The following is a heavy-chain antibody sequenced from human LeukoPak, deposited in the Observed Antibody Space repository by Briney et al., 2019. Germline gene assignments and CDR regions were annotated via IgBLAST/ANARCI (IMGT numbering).Heavy chain of an antibody. D-gene: IGHD6-13*01. CDR2: IRSKAYGGTT. J-gene: IGHJ3*02. CDR1: GFTFGDYA. Sequence: GGSLRLSCTASGFTFGDYAMSWFRQAPGKGLEWVGFIRSKAYGGTTEYAASVKGRFTVSRDDSKSIAYLQMNSLKTEDTAVYYCTSHPYSSSSALPDPFDIWGQGTMVTVSS. CDR3: TSHPYSSSSALPDPFDI. V-gene: IGHV3-49*03.